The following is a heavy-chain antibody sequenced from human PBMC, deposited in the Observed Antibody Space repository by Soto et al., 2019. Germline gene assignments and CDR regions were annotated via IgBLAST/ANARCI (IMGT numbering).Heavy chain of an antibody. CDR3: ARRLDFGHAYFTAPMDV. D-gene: IGHD3-16*01. J-gene: IGHJ6*03. CDR1: GDSMTRGSYY. CDR2: FYYTGST. Sequence: QLQLQESGPGLVKPSETLSLTCVVSGDSMTRGSYYWAWIRQPPGKGLEWIGSFYYTGSTNYNPSLESRVTVSADTSNNHFSLRLTSVTAADTAVYYCARRLDFGHAYFTAPMDVWGKGTTVAVSS. V-gene: IGHV4-39*02.